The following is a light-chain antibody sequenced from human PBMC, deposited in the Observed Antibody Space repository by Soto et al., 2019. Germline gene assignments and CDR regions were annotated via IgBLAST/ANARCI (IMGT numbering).Light chain of an antibody. CDR2: DAS. Sequence: EIVVTQSPAHLTLSPGERATLSCRASQNVRRYLAWYQQKPGQAPRLLIHDASSRPTGIPDRFSGRGAGTAFTAAISSLEPEDYAVYYCQQRTSWPTSTFGQGTRLEIK. CDR1: QNVRRY. CDR3: QQRTSWPTST. V-gene: IGKV3-11*01. J-gene: IGKJ5*01.